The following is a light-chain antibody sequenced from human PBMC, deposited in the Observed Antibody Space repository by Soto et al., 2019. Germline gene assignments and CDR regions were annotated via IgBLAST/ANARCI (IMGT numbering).Light chain of an antibody. CDR2: EVD. CDR3: TSYRSTSTPFV. V-gene: IGLV2-14*01. CDR1: SSDMGYNY. J-gene: IGLJ1*01. Sequence: QPALTQPASVSGSPGQSITISCTGASSDMGYNYVSWYQQHPGRAPKLMIYEVDNRPSGVSNRFSGSKSGNTASLTISGLQAGDEADYYCTSYRSTSTPFVFGTGTKVTVL.